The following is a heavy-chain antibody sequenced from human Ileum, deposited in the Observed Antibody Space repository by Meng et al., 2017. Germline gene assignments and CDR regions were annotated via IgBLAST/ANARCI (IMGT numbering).Heavy chain of an antibody. CDR3: ASLGPGTAAGRVYYFDY. D-gene: IGHD6-13*01. CDR1: GGSIRSSNW. V-gene: IGHV4-4*02. CDR2: IYHSGST. J-gene: IGHJ4*02. Sequence: QGQLHEPGPGLVKPSGTLSLTCAGSGGSIRSSNWWSWVRQPPGKGLEWIGEIYHSGSTNYNPSLKSRVTISVDKSKNQFSLKLSSVTAADTAVYYCASLGPGTAAGRVYYFDYWGQGTLVTVSS.